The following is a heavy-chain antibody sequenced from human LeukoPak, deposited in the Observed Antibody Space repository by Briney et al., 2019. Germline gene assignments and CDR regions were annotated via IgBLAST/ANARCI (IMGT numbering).Heavy chain of an antibody. Sequence: GGSLRLSCAASGFTFSSYWMHWVRQAPGKGLEWVSSISSSSSYIYYADSVKGRFTISRDNAKNSLYLQMNSLRAEDTAVYYCARSPGYSREIDYWGQGTLVTVSS. D-gene: IGHD6-13*01. CDR3: ARSPGYSREIDY. CDR1: GFTFSSYW. J-gene: IGHJ4*02. V-gene: IGHV3-21*01. CDR2: ISSSSSYI.